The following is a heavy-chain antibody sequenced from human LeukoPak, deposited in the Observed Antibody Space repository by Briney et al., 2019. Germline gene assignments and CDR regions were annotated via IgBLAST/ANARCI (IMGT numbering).Heavy chain of an antibody. J-gene: IGHJ4*02. CDR3: ARDTCSGGSCYSAVDY. CDR2: ISSSSSYI. CDR1: GFTFSSYS. D-gene: IGHD2-15*01. V-gene: IGHV3-21*01. Sequence: GGSLRLSCAASGFTFSSYSMNWVRQAPGKGLEWVSSISSSSSYIYYADSVKGRFTISRDNAKNSLYLQMNSLRAEDTAVYYCARDTCSGGSCYSAVDYWGQGTLVTVSS.